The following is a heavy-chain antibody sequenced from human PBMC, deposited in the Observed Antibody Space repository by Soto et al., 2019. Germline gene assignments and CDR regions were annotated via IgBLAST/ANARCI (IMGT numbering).Heavy chain of an antibody. Sequence: GGSLRLSCVASGFTFSTYAMTWVRQAPGKGLEWVSAVTPSGGGTYYADSVKGRFTISRDNSKNTVYLQMNSLRVEDTAIYYCASRPRYYEMDVWGQGTSVTVSS. CDR2: VTPSGGGT. J-gene: IGHJ6*02. CDR1: GFTFSTYA. CDR3: ASRPRYYEMDV. V-gene: IGHV3-23*01.